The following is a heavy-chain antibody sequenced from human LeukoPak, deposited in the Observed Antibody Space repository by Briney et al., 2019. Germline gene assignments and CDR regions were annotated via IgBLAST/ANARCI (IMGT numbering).Heavy chain of an antibody. CDR1: GGSISSGGYS. CDR2: IYYSGST. V-gene: IGHV4-31*03. D-gene: IGHD2-2*01. Sequence: PSETLSLTCTVSGGSISSGGYSWSWIRQHPGKGLEWIGYIYYSGSTYYNPSLKSRVTISVDTSKNQFSLKLSSVTAADTAVYYCARDLHVFTSGYGMDVWGQGTTVTVSS. CDR3: ARDLHVFTSGYGMDV. J-gene: IGHJ6*02.